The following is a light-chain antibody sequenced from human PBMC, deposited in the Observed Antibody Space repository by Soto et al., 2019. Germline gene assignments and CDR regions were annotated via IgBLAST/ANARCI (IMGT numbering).Light chain of an antibody. CDR2: DVS. CDR3: SSYTSSSTYD. J-gene: IGLJ1*01. Sequence: QSVLTQPASVSGSPGQSITISCTGTSSDVGGYNYVSWYQQHPGKAPKLMIYDVSDRPSGVSNRFSGSKSGNTASLTISGLQAEDEADYYCSSYTSSSTYDFGTGTKVTVL. V-gene: IGLV2-14*01. CDR1: SSDVGGYNY.